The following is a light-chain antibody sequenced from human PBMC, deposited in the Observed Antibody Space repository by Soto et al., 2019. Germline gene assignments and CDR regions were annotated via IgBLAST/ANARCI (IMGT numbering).Light chain of an antibody. CDR3: TSWTTSTTMM. CDR2: DVN. V-gene: IGLV2-14*03. J-gene: IGLJ3*02. Sequence: QSALTQPASVSGSPGQSISISCTGTSSDIGAYNFVSWYQQHPGKAPQLMLYDVNIQPSGVSNRFSGSKSGNTATLTISGLQAEDEADYYCTSWTTSTTMMFGGGTKLTVL. CDR1: SSDIGAYNF.